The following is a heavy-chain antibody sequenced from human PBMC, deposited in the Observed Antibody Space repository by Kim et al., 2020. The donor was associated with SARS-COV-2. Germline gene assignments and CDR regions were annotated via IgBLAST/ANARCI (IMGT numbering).Heavy chain of an antibody. CDR2: INHSGST. V-gene: IGHV4-34*01. J-gene: IGHJ4*02. Sequence: SETLSLICAVYGGSFSGYYWSWIRQPPGKGLEWIGEINHSGSTNYNPSLKSRVTISVDTSKNQFSLKLSSVTAADTAVYYCARGSGYSSFWGQGTLVTVS. CDR3: ARGSGYSSF. CDR1: GGSFSGYY. D-gene: IGHD6-19*01.